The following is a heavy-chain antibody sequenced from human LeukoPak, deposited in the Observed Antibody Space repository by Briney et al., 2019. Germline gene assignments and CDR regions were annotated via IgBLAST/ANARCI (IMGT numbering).Heavy chain of an antibody. Sequence: GGSLRLSCAASGFTFSSYLMHWVRQAPGKGLEWVAVISYDGTNVYYTDSVKGRFTISRDDSENTLFLQMNSLRGEDTAVYYCARDKGTVWNSQNDPFDMWGQGTMVTVSS. D-gene: IGHD1-7*01. V-gene: IGHV3-30*10. CDR1: GFTFSSYL. CDR2: ISYDGTNV. J-gene: IGHJ3*02. CDR3: ARDKGTVWNSQNDPFDM.